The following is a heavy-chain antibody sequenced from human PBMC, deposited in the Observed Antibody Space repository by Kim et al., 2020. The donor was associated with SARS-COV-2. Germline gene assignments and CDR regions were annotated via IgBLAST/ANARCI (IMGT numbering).Heavy chain of an antibody. CDR1: GYSFTSYW. V-gene: IGHV5-51*01. CDR2: IYPGDSDT. CDR3: ARQAYCGGDCYSRFDP. J-gene: IGHJ5*02. D-gene: IGHD2-21*02. Sequence: GESLKISCKGSGYSFTSYWIGWVRQMPGKGLEWMGIIYPGDSDTRYSPSFQGQVTISADKSISTAYLQWSSLKASDTAMYYCARQAYCGGDCYSRFDPWGQGTLVTVSS.